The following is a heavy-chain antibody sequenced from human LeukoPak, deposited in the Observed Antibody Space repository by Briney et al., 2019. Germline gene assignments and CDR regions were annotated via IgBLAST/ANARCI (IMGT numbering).Heavy chain of an antibody. Sequence: PGRSLRLSCAASGFTFSSYAMHWVRQAPGKGLEWVAVISYDGSNKYYADSVKGRFTISRDNSKNTLYLQMSSLRAEDTAVYYCARGDPLPDPWGQGTLVTVSS. V-gene: IGHV3-30*15. CDR2: ISYDGSNK. CDR3: ARGDPLPDP. CDR1: GFTFSSYA. J-gene: IGHJ5*02.